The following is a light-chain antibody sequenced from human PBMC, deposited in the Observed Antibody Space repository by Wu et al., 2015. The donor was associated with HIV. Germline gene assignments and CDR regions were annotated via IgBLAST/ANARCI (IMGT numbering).Light chain of an antibody. J-gene: IGKJ3*01. CDR1: QSVSSN. CDR3: QQYGSSPT. CDR2: GAS. Sequence: EIVMTQSPATLSVSPGERATLSCRASQSVSSNLAWYQQKPGQAPRLLIYGASSRATGIPDRFSGSGSGTDFTLTISRLEPEDFAVYYCQQYGSSPTFGPWTKWISN. V-gene: IGKV3-20*01.